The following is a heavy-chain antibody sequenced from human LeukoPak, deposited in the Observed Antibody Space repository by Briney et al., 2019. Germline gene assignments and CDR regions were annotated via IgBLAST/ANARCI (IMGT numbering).Heavy chain of an antibody. D-gene: IGHD4-11*01. CDR1: GFTFSTYW. V-gene: IGHV3-74*01. CDR3: AKGIYSYYVLYYYGMDV. J-gene: IGHJ6*02. Sequence: PGGSLRLSCAASGFTFSTYWMHWVRQAPGKGLVWVSHINSEGSSTSYADSVKGRFTISRDNSKNTLYLQMNSLRAEDTAVYYCAKGIYSYYVLYYYGMDVWGQGTTVTVSS. CDR2: INSEGSST.